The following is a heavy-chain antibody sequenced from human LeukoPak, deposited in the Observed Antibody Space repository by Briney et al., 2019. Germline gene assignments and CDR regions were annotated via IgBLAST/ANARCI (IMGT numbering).Heavy chain of an antibody. CDR3: AKDLQWGDYYYGMDV. J-gene: IGHJ6*02. Sequence: QPGGSLTLSCAASGFTFSTYSMSWVRHAPGKGLEWVSAISGSGGSTDHADSVKGQFTISRDKSKTTLYLQMNRRRAEATAVYYCAKDLQWGDYYYGMDVWGQGTTVTVSS. CDR1: GFTFSTYS. V-gene: IGHV3-23*01. D-gene: IGHD1-26*01. CDR2: ISGSGGST.